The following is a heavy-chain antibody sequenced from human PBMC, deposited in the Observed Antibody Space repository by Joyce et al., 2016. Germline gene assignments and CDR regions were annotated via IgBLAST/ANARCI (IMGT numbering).Heavy chain of an antibody. CDR3: VRRSSFSRTSYDDY. Sequence: EVQLLESGGNLAQRGGSLRLSCEASGFSFTSYGMNWIRQAPGAGLEWVSGMSAYGGTSYYADSVKGRFTISRDNSKNTLYLQMNNLRAEDTALYHCVRRSSFSRTSYDDYWGQGTLVTVSS. CDR2: MSAYGGTS. D-gene: IGHD2-2*01. CDR1: GFSFTSYG. J-gene: IGHJ4*02. V-gene: IGHV3-23*01.